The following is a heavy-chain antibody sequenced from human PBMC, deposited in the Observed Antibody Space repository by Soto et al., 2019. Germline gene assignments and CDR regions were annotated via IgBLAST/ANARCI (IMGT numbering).Heavy chain of an antibody. Sequence: ESVGGLVQPGGSLRLSCAASGFTFSSYWMTWARQAPGKGLEWVASMNRDGSEKRYVDSVEGRFTISRDNAKNSLFLQMNSLSPDDTAVYYCGRDAGRRFDYWGQGSLVTVSS. CDR2: MNRDGSEK. J-gene: IGHJ4*02. CDR3: GRDAGRRFDY. D-gene: IGHD6-13*01. CDR1: GFTFSSYW. V-gene: IGHV3-7*01.